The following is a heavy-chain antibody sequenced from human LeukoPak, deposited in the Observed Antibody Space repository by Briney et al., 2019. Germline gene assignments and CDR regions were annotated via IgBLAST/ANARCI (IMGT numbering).Heavy chain of an antibody. J-gene: IGHJ4*02. Sequence: GGSLRLSCAASGFTFSSYGMHWVRQAPGKGLEWVAVISYDGSSKYYADSVKGRFTISRDNSKNTLYLQMNSLRAEDTAVYYCAKERVVVVAALDYWGQGTLVTVSS. CDR3: AKERVVVVAALDY. CDR2: ISYDGSSK. CDR1: GFTFSSYG. V-gene: IGHV3-30*18. D-gene: IGHD2-15*01.